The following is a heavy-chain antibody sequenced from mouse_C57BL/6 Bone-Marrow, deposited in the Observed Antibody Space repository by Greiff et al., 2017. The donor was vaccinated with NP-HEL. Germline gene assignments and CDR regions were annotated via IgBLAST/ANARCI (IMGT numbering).Heavy chain of an antibody. CDR3: AGSSYRYYAMDY. CDR2: IWSDGST. J-gene: IGHJ4*01. D-gene: IGHD1-1*01. CDR1: GFSLTSYG. Sequence: QVKLKQSGPGLVAPSQSLSITCTVSGFSLTSYGVHWVRQPPGKGLEWLVVIWSDGSTTYNSALKSRLSISKDNSKSQVFLKMNSLQTDDTAMYYCAGSSYRYYAMDYWGQGTSVTVSS. V-gene: IGHV2-6*03.